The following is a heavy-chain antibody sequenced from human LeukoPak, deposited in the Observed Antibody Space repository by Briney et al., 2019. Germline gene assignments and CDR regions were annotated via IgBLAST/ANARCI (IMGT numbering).Heavy chain of an antibody. Sequence: GASVKVSCKASGYTFTSYYMHWVRQAPGQGLEWMGWINPNSGGTNYAQKFQGRVTMTRDTSISTAYMELSRLRSDDTAVYYCARQLGDYGDYYYYYYMDVWGKGTTVTVSS. CDR3: ARQLGDYGDYYYYYYMDV. J-gene: IGHJ6*03. D-gene: IGHD4-17*01. CDR1: GYTFTSYY. V-gene: IGHV1-2*02. CDR2: INPNSGGT.